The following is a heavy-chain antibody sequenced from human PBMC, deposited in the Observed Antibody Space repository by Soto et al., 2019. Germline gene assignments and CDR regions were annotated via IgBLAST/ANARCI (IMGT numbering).Heavy chain of an antibody. Sequence: GYQRLPSTVSELPFSDYDGSRIIHTTRKGLEWVSYISSSGSTIYYADSVKGRFTISRDNAKNSVYLQMNSLRAEDTAVYYCASLGFVEWVGSDAFEIWGQGTMDTVSS. D-gene: IGHD3-3*01. CDR1: ELPFSDYD. V-gene: IGHV3-11*01. J-gene: IGHJ3*02. CDR3: ASLGFVEWVGSDAFEI. CDR2: ISSSGSTI.